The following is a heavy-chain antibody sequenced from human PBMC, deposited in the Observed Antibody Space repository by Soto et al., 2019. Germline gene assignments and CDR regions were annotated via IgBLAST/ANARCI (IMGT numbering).Heavy chain of an antibody. J-gene: IGHJ3*01. CDR3: ARDPNGDCLSAFDF. D-gene: IGHD2-21*02. V-gene: IGHV3-23*01. CDR2: IGANGGGT. Sequence: VGSLRLSCAASGFTFSSFFMSWVRQAPGKGLEWVSGIGANGGGTYYADSVKGRFIISRDNSKNTLYLQMNSLRAEDTAVYYCARDPNGDCLSAFDFWGQETMVTV. CDR1: GFTFSSFF.